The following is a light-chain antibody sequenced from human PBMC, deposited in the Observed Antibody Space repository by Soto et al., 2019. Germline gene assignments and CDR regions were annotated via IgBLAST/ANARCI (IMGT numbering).Light chain of an antibody. V-gene: IGKV3-15*01. Sequence: EIVLTQSPDTLSLSPCERATLSCRASQGVSRGYFAWDQQKPGQAPRLLIYGASTRATGSPARFSGSGSGTEFTLTISSLQSEDFAVYYCQQYNNRPPLTFGGGTKVDIK. CDR2: GAS. J-gene: IGKJ4*01. CDR3: QQYNNRPPLT. CDR1: QGVSRGY.